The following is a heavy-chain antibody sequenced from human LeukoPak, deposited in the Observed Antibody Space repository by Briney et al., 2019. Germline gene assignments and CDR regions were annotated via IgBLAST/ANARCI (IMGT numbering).Heavy chain of an antibody. CDR2: IKQDGSEK. CDR1: EFTFSSYW. D-gene: IGHD2-2*01. J-gene: IGHJ4*02. Sequence: PGGSLRLSCAASEFTFSSYWMSWVRQAPGKGLEWVANIKQDGSEKYYVDSVKGRFTISRDNAKNSLYLQMNSLRAEDTAVYYCARAGGVVPAATPDYWGQGTLVTVSS. CDR3: ARAGGVVPAATPDY. V-gene: IGHV3-7*01.